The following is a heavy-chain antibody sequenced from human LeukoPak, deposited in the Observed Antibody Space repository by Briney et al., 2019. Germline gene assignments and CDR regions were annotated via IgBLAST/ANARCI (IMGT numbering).Heavy chain of an antibody. J-gene: IGHJ6*03. CDR1: GFPFSTYW. V-gene: IGHV3-74*03. CDR3: ARSTSHYYYYYMDV. Sequence: GGSLRLSCEASGFPFSTYWMHWVRQAPGKGLVWVSRMNGDGNGTTYADSVKGRFTISRDNAKNTLYLQMNSLRAEDTAVYYCARSTSHYYYYYMDVWGKGTTVTVSS. CDR2: MNGDGNGT. D-gene: IGHD4-11*01.